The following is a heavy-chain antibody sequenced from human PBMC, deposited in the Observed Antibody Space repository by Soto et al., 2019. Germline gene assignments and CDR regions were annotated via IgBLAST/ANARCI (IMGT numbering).Heavy chain of an antibody. CDR1: GGTFSSYA. Sequence: QVQLVQSGAEVKKPGSSVKVSCKASGGTFSSYAISWVRQAPGQGLEWMGGIIPIFGTANYAQKFQGRVRITADESRSTAYMELSSLRSEDTAVYYCARDRGRITMIVVVSGWFNPWGQGTLVTVSS. J-gene: IGHJ5*02. CDR3: ARDRGRITMIVVVSGWFNP. CDR2: IIPIFGTA. D-gene: IGHD3-22*01. V-gene: IGHV1-69*01.